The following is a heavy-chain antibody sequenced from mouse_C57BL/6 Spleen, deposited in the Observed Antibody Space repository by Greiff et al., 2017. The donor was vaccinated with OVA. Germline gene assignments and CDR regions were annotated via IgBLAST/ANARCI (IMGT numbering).Heavy chain of an antibody. CDR2: IDPETGGT. CDR1: GYTFTDYE. CDR3: ARSPYYCGSSRPGFAY. V-gene: IGHV1-15*01. Sequence: QVQLQQSGAELVRPGASVTLSCKASGYTFTDYEMHWVKQTPVHGLEWIGAIDPETGGTAYNQKFKGKAILTADKSSSTAYMELRSLTSEDSAVYYCARSPYYCGSSRPGFAYWGQGTLVTVSA. J-gene: IGHJ3*01. D-gene: IGHD1-1*01.